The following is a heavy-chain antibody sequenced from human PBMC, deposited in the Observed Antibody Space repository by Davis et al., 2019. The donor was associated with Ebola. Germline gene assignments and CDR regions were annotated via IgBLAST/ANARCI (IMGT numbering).Heavy chain of an antibody. D-gene: IGHD2-2*01. J-gene: IGHJ4*02. Sequence: PGGSLRLSCAAPGFTFSSYAMSWVRQAPGKGLEWVAVISYDGSNKYYADSVKGRFTISRDNSKNTLYLQMNSLRAEDTAVYYCARDPDQHIVVVPAAIDYWGQGTLVTVSS. CDR2: ISYDGSNK. CDR3: ARDPDQHIVVVPAAIDY. V-gene: IGHV3-30-3*01. CDR1: GFTFSSYA.